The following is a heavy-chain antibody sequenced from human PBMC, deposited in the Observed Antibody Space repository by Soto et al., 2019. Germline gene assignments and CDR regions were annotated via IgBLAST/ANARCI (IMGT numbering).Heavy chain of an antibody. CDR1: EFTFSSYS. CDR2: ISSSSTTI. Sequence: EVQLVESGGGLVQPGGSLRLSCAASEFTFSSYSMNWVRQAPGKGLEWVSHISSSSTTIYYADSVRGRFTISRGNARNSLYLQMNSLRADDTAVYYCGRVSGWYAHYWGQGTLVTVSS. J-gene: IGHJ4*02. V-gene: IGHV3-48*01. CDR3: GRVSGWYAHY. D-gene: IGHD6-19*01.